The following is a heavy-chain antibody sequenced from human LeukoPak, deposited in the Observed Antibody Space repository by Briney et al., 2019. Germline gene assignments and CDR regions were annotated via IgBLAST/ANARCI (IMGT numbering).Heavy chain of an antibody. CDR3: ARHIVGAQGVVYAFDI. CDR1: VYTFTSYG. CDR2: ISAYNGNT. J-gene: IGHJ3*02. Sequence: AAVTVSCMASVYTFTSYGISWVRPAPGQGREWVGWISAYNGNTNKAKKLQGRVTITTDTSTSTAYTELRSQRSDDTAVYYCARHIVGAQGVVYAFDIWGQGTMVTVSS. V-gene: IGHV1-18*01. D-gene: IGHD2-15*01.